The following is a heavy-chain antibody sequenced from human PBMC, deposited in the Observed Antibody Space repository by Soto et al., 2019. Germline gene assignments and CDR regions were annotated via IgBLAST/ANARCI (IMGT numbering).Heavy chain of an antibody. J-gene: IGHJ3*01. CDR3: ARDQLYYNDISGRPLNAFDV. CDR1: GGSLSFNY. CDR2: IFYSGNS. D-gene: IGHD3-22*01. Sequence: SETLSLTCSVSGGSLSFNYWSWIRQVPGKGLEWIGYIFYSGNSNYNPSLKSRVTISVDTSKNHFSLNLSSLTAADTAVYYCARDQLYYNDISGRPLNAFDVWGQGTMVTVSS. V-gene: IGHV4-59*01.